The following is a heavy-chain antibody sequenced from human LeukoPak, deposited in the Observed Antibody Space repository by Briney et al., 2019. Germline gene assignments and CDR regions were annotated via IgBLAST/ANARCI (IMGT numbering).Heavy chain of an antibody. CDR1: GGSISSSSYY. CDR2: IYYSGST. V-gene: IGHV4-39*07. D-gene: IGHD1-26*01. Sequence: KPSETLSLTCTVSGGSISSSSYYWGWIRQPPGKGLEWIGSIYYSGSTYYNPSLKSRVTISVDTSKNQFSLKLSSVTAADTAVYYCARDPRNHDSGSDAFDIWGQGTMVTVSS. J-gene: IGHJ3*02. CDR3: ARDPRNHDSGSDAFDI.